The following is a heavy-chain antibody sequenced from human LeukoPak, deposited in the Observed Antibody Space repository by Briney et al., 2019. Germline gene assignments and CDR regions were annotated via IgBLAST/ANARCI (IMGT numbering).Heavy chain of an antibody. Sequence: SETLSLTCTVSGGSIRSYYWSWIRQPPGKGLEWTAYIYYSGSTNYNPSLKSRVTISVDTSKNQFSLKLSSVTAADTAVYYCASCPWFGEDVGYWGQGTLVTVSS. CDR2: IYYSGST. CDR1: GGSIRSYY. D-gene: IGHD3-10*01. V-gene: IGHV4-59*12. CDR3: ASCPWFGEDVGY. J-gene: IGHJ4*02.